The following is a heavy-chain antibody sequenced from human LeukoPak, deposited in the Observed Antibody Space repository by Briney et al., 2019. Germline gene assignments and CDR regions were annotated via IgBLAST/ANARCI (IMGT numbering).Heavy chain of an antibody. V-gene: IGHV4-38-2*02. D-gene: IGHD3-10*01. Sequence: SETLSLTCTVSGYSISSGYYWGWIRQPPGKGLEWIGTINYSGSTFYNPSLKSRVTISVDTSKNQFSLMLNSVTAADTALYFCARARLSIVRGITNFDYWGQGTVVTVSS. CDR2: INYSGST. CDR3: ARARLSIVRGITNFDY. J-gene: IGHJ4*02. CDR1: GYSISSGYY.